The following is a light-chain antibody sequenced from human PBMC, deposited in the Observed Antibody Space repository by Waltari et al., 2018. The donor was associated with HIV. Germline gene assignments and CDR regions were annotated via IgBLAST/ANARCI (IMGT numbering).Light chain of an antibody. CDR1: YSNIGSDN. CDR2: KNI. CDR3: TGWDASLSEYV. J-gene: IGLJ1*01. V-gene: IGLV1-47*01. Sequence: QSVLTQPPSASRTPGQRVTISCSGSYSNIGSDNVYWYQHLPGTAPKLLIYKNIQRPSGVPDRFSGSKSGASAYLAISGLRSEDEADYYCTGWDASLSEYVFGPGTRVTV.